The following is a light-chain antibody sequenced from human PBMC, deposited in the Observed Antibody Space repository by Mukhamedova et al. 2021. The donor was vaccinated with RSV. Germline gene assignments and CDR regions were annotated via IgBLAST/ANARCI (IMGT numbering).Light chain of an antibody. V-gene: IGKV1-13*02. CDR2: DVS. J-gene: IGKJ3*01. CDR3: QHFSSYPLS. Sequence: WYQRREHGKPPKLLIYDVSNLDRGVPSRFSGSGSRTEFTLTISSLQPEDFAFYYCQHFSSYPLSFGPGTKVDV.